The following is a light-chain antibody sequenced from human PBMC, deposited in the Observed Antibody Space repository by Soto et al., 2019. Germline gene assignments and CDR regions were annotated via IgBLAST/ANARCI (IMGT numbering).Light chain of an antibody. Sequence: QSALTQPASVSGSPGQSIAISCTGTSSDVGAYNHVSWYQQHPGKAPKLMIYDVNSRPSGVSVRFAGSKSGNTASLTISGLQAEDEADYYCSSYATSSVVFGGGTKLTVL. V-gene: IGLV2-14*03. J-gene: IGLJ2*01. CDR1: SSDVGAYNH. CDR3: SSYATSSVV. CDR2: DVN.